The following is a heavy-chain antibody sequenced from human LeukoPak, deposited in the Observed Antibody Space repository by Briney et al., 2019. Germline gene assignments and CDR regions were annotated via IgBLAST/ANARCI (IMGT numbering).Heavy chain of an antibody. J-gene: IGHJ6*04. D-gene: IGHD2-8*01. V-gene: IGHV3-74*01. CDR3: ARAVLMVYAPLDV. Sequence: QTGGSLRLSCAASGFTFSNYWMHRVRQAPGKGLEYFSRINSDGSSTNYADSVKGRFTISRDNAKNTLYLHMNSLRAEDTAVYYCARAVLMVYAPLDVWGKGTTVTVSS. CDR2: INSDGSST. CDR1: GFTFSNYW.